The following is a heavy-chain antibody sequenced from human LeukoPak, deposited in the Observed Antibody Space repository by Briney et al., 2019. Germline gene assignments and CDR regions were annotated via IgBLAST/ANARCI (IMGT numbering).Heavy chain of an antibody. CDR1: GYTFTSYD. D-gene: IGHD1-26*01. V-gene: IGHV1-8*01. CDR3: ALGLDYYYYYYMDV. Sequence: GASVKVSCKASGYTFTSYDINWVRQAPGQGLEWMGWMNPNSGNTGYAQKFQGRVTMTRNTSISTAYMELSSLRSEDTAVYYCALGLDYYYYYYMDVWGQGTLVTVSS. J-gene: IGHJ6*03. CDR2: MNPNSGNT.